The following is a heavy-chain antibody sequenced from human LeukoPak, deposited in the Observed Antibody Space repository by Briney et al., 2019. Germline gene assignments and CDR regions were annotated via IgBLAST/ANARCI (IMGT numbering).Heavy chain of an antibody. J-gene: IGHJ6*02. CDR3: ARGPATNRRRDSGYDCLKEKTCYYYGMDV. Sequence: PSETLSLTCAVYGGSFSGYYWSWIRQPPGKGLEWIGEINHSGSTNYNPSLKSRVTISVDTSKNQFSLKLSSVTAADTAVYYCARGPATNRRRDSGYDCLKEKTCYYYGMDVWGQGTTVTVSS. CDR2: INHSGST. V-gene: IGHV4-34*01. CDR1: GGSFSGYY. D-gene: IGHD5-12*01.